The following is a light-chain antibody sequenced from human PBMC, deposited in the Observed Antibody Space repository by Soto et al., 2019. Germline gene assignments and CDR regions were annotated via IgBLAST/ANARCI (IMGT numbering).Light chain of an antibody. V-gene: IGKV1-39*01. Sequence: DIQMTQSPASLSASVGDRVTITCRASQTISSYLNWYQQKPGAAPKLLIYSASTLQSGVPSRFSGSGFGTDYNLTISSLQPADFAVYYCQQTFRTPHTFGQGTKLDIK. CDR3: QQTFRTPHT. CDR2: SAS. CDR1: QTISSY. J-gene: IGKJ2*01.